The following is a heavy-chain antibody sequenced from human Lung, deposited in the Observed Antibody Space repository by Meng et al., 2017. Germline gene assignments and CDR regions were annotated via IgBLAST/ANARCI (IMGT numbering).Heavy chain of an antibody. Sequence: GESLKISCAASGFTFSNYGMHWVRQAPGKGLEWVTVVWYDGSRKYYADSVKGRFTISRDNSKNTLYLQMDSLRADDTAVYYCATDVDNNWNDRAFDIWGQGTMVTVSS. CDR1: GFTFSNYG. J-gene: IGHJ3*02. V-gene: IGHV3-33*01. CDR2: VWYDGSRK. CDR3: ATDVDNNWNDRAFDI. D-gene: IGHD1-1*01.